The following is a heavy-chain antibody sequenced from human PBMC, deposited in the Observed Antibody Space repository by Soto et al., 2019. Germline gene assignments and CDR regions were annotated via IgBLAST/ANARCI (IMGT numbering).Heavy chain of an antibody. CDR1: GFSLNTTGEG. V-gene: IGHV2-5*02. CDR2: IYWDDDK. J-gene: IGHJ4*02. D-gene: IGHD2-2*02. CDR3: ARRPSIAVVPGTIWIPDYHFAY. Sequence: QITLKESGPTLVKPTQTLTLTCIFSGFSLNTTGEGVVWMRQPPGKALEWFALIYWDDDKHYSPSLKSSVTTTTDTSKNTVVLTMTNMYPVDTATYYTARRPSIAVVPGTIWIPDYHFAYWGQGTVVTVSS.